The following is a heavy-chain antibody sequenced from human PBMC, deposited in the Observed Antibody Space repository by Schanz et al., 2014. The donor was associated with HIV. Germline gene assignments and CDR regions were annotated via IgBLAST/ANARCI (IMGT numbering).Heavy chain of an antibody. D-gene: IGHD2-2*01. CDR3: ARDLRVVPAASDNWFDP. CDR1: GYTFSTYG. CDR2: INAYNDNT. Sequence: QVQLVQSGDEVKKPGASVKVSCKASGYTFSTYGISWVRQAPGQGLEWMGWINAYNDNTHYAQKFQGRVTMTTDTSASTAYMELRNLRSDDTAVYYCARDLRVVPAASDNWFDPWGQGTLVTVSS. J-gene: IGHJ5*02. V-gene: IGHV1-18*01.